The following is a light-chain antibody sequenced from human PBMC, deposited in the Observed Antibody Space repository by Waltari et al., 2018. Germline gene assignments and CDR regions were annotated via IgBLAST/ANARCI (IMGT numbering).Light chain of an antibody. Sequence: SYVLTQPPSVSVAPGETASIACGGADIGSKRVHLYHQRPGQAPILVVYDNSDRPSRIPERFSGSNSGTTATLTISRVEAGDEADYFCQVWDNNSDHSNWVFGGGTRLTVL. J-gene: IGLJ3*02. CDR3: QVWDNNSDHSNWV. CDR2: DNS. CDR1: DIGSKR. V-gene: IGLV3-21*02.